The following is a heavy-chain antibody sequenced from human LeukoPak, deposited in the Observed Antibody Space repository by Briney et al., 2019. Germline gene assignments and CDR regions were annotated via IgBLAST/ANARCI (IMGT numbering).Heavy chain of an antibody. D-gene: IGHD3-22*01. Sequence: GGSLRLSCAASGFTFSSYSLNWVRQAPGKGLEWVSVIYDSGSAYYADSVKGRFTISRDTSKNTLFLQMNSLRVEDTAVYYCASSVITTTPVYFDYWGQGTLVTVSS. V-gene: IGHV3-53*01. CDR2: IYDSGSA. J-gene: IGHJ4*02. CDR3: ASSVITTTPVYFDY. CDR1: GFTFSSYS.